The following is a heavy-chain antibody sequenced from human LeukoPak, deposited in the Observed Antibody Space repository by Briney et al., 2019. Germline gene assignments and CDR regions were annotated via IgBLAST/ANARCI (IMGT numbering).Heavy chain of an antibody. CDR3: ARPGDGYNWGRFDY. CDR2: IKRDGGEE. D-gene: IGHD5-24*01. J-gene: IGHJ4*02. CDR1: GFAFSTYA. Sequence: PGGSLRLSCAASGFAFSTYAMYWVRQAPGKGLERVANIKRDGGEEYYVESVKGRFTISRDNAKNSLYLQMSSLRAEDTAVYFCARPGDGYNWGRFDYWGQGTLVTVSS. V-gene: IGHV3-7*04.